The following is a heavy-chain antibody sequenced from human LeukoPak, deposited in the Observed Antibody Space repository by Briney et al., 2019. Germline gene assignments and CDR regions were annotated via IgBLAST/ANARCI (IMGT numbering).Heavy chain of an antibody. Sequence: GGSLRLSCAASGFTFSSYEMNWVRQAPGKGLEWVSYISSSGSTIYYADSVKGRFTISRDNAKNSLYLQMNSPRAEDTAVYYCARDRPAPHFDWLLSDYYYYGMDVWGQGTTVTVSS. CDR2: ISSSGSTI. CDR3: ARDRPAPHFDWLLSDYYYYGMDV. J-gene: IGHJ6*02. V-gene: IGHV3-48*03. D-gene: IGHD3-9*01. CDR1: GFTFSSYE.